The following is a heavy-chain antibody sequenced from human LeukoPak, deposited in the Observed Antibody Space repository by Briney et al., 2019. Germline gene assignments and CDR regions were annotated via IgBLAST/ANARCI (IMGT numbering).Heavy chain of an antibody. CDR3: ARLYSSSSGFDY. J-gene: IGHJ4*02. D-gene: IGHD6-6*01. CDR2: IYTSGST. V-gene: IGHV4-4*09. CDR1: GGSTSSYY. Sequence: SETLSLTCTVSGGSTSSYYWSWIRQPPGKGLEWIGYIYTSGSTNYNPSLKSRVTISVDTSKNQFSLKLSSVTAADTAVYYCARLYSSSSGFDYWGQGTLVTVSS.